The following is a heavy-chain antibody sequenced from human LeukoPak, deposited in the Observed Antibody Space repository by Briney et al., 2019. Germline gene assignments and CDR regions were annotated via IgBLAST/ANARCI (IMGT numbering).Heavy chain of an antibody. CDR2: INPNSGGT. CDR1: GYTFTGYY. J-gene: IGHJ4*02. V-gene: IGHV1-2*02. CDR3: ARVSSITWAVDC. Sequence: ASVKVSCKASGYTFTGYYMHWVRQAPGRGLEWMGWINPNSGGTNYAQKFQGGVTMTRDTSISTAYMELSRLRSDDTAVYYCARVSSITWAVDCWGQGTLVTVSS. D-gene: IGHD1-26*01.